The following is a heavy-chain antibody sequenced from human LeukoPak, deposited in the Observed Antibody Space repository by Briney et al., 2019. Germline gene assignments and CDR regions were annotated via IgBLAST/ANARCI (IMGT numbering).Heavy chain of an antibody. CDR3: AREGFGEPMNNWFDP. CDR2: IYTSGST. V-gene: IGHV4-4*07. Sequence: PSETLSLTCTVSGGSISSYYWSWIRQPAGKGLEWIGRIYTSGSTNYNPSLKSRVTMSVDTSKNQFSLKLSSVTAADTAVYYCAREGFGEPMNNWFDPWGQGTLVTASS. D-gene: IGHD3-10*01. CDR1: GGSISSYY. J-gene: IGHJ5*02.